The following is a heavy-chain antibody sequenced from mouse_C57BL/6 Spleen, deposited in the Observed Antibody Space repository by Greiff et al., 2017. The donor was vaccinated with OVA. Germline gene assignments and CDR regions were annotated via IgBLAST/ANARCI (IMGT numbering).Heavy chain of an antibody. V-gene: IGHV1-80*01. D-gene: IGHD2-3*01. CDR3: ARLGDGYPHAMDY. Sequence: QVQLQQSGAELVKPGASVKISCKASGYAFSSYWMNWVKQRPGKGLEWIGQIYPGDGDTNYNGKFKGKATLTADKSSSTAYMQLSSLTSEDSAVYFCARLGDGYPHAMDYWGQGTSVTVSS. J-gene: IGHJ4*01. CDR1: GYAFSSYW. CDR2: IYPGDGDT.